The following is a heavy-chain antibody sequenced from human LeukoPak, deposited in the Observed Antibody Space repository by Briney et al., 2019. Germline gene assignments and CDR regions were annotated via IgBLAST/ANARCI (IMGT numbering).Heavy chain of an antibody. J-gene: IGHJ6*02. CDR2: IYYSGST. D-gene: IGHD2-15*01. CDR1: GGSISSYY. Sequence: PSETLSLTCTVSGGSISSYYWSWIRQPPGKGLEWIGYIYYSGSTNYNPSLKSRVTISVDTSKNQFSLKLSSVTAADTAVYYCARSYQSRYCSGGSCYYYGMDVWGQGTTVTVSS. V-gene: IGHV4-59*08. CDR3: ARSYQSRYCSGGSCYYYGMDV.